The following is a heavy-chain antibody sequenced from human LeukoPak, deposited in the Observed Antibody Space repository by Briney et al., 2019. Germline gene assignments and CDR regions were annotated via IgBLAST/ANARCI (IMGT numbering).Heavy chain of an antibody. CDR2: ISGSGGST. J-gene: IGHJ6*03. CDR3: GKGWGYGAYEGAYTYSMDV. V-gene: IGHV3-23*01. D-gene: IGHD4-17*01. Sequence: GGSLRLSCAASGFTFSSYAMSWVRQAPGKGLEWVSAISGSGGSTYYADSVKGRFTISRDNSKNTLYLQMNSLRAEDTAVYYCGKGWGYGAYEGAYTYSMDVWAKGPRSPSP. CDR1: GFTFSSYA.